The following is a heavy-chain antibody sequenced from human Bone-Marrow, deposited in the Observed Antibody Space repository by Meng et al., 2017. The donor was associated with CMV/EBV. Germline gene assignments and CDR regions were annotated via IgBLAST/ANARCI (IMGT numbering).Heavy chain of an antibody. CDR2: ISSSSSSI. CDR3: ARDSENNRFWSGYLL. D-gene: IGHD3-3*01. CDR1: GFTFSSYN. V-gene: IGHV3-48*04. J-gene: IGHJ3*01. Sequence: GGSLRLSCAVSGFTFSSYNMNWVRQAPGKGLEWVSYISSSSSSIYYADSVKGRFTVPRDNAKNSLYLHMNSLRAEDTALYYCARDSENNRFWSGYLLWGQGTMVTVSS.